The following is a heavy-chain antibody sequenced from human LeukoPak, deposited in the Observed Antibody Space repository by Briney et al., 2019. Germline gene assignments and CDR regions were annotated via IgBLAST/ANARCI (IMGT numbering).Heavy chain of an antibody. Sequence: PSETLSLTCTVSGGSISSYYWSWIRQPPGKGLEWIGYIYYSGSTNYTPSLKSRVNISLDTSKNQFSLKLSSVTAADTAVYYCARVGATRLFDYWGQGTLVTVSS. D-gene: IGHD1-26*01. CDR2: IYYSGST. J-gene: IGHJ4*02. V-gene: IGHV4-59*01. CDR1: GGSISSYY. CDR3: ARVGATRLFDY.